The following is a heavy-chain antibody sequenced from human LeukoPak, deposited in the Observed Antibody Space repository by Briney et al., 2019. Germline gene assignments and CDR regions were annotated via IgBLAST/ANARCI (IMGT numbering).Heavy chain of an antibody. CDR1: GGSVSSYY. CDR3: ARDGYYGSGLDY. V-gene: IGHV4-59*02. CDR2: IYYSGST. J-gene: IGHJ4*02. Sequence: SETLSLTCTVSGGSVSSYYWSWIRQPPGKGLESIGYIYYSGSTNYNPSLKSRVTISLDTSKNQFSLKLSTVTAADTAVYYCARDGYYGSGLDYWGQGTLVTVSS. D-gene: IGHD3-10*01.